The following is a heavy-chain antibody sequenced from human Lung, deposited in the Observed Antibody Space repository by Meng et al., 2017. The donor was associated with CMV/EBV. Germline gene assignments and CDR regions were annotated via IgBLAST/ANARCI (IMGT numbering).Heavy chain of an antibody. J-gene: IGHJ3*02. CDR1: GFSFSTYT. V-gene: IGHV3-21*06. Sequence: GESLKISCAPSGFSFSTYTLHWVRQAPGKGLEWVASISSSRSYINYADPVKGRFTISRDNAKDSLYLQMSSLRAEDTAVYYCARERLYQPLWGDALDIWGPGKMV. CDR2: ISSSRSYI. CDR3: ARERLYQPLWGDALDI. D-gene: IGHD2-2*01.